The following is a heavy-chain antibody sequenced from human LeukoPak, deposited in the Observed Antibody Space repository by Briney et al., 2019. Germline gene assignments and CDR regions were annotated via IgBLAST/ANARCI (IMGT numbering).Heavy chain of an antibody. Sequence: SETLSLTCTVSGVSISGYYWSWIRQPPGKGLEWLGYIYYSGSTKYSPSLKSRVTISVDTSKDQFSLRLDSLITADTAVYYCARGGLESGYHSNDAFDIWGQGTMVSVS. J-gene: IGHJ3*02. CDR3: ARGGLESGYHSNDAFDI. CDR2: IYYSGST. D-gene: IGHD3-22*01. CDR1: GVSISGYY. V-gene: IGHV4-59*01.